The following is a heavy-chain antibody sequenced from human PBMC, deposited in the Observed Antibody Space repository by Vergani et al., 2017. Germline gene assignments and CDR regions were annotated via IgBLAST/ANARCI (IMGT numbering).Heavy chain of an antibody. CDR2: IYLGDSDT. CDR3: ATLEKYCSGGSCYPGWFDP. Sequence: EVQLVQSGAEVKKPGESLKISCKGSGYSFTSYWIGWVRQMPGKGLEWMGIIYLGDSDTRYSPSFQGQVTISADKSISTAYLQWSSLKASDTAMYYCATLEKYCSGGSCYPGWFDPWGQGTLVTVSS. J-gene: IGHJ5*02. CDR1: GYSFTSYW. V-gene: IGHV5-51*03. D-gene: IGHD2-15*01.